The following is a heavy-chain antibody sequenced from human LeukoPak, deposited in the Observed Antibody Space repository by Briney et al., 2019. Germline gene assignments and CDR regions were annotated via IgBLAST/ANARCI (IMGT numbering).Heavy chain of an antibody. V-gene: IGHV1-18*01. CDR2: ISAYNGNT. CDR1: GYTFTSYG. D-gene: IGHD5-18*01. Sequence: ASVKVSCKASGYTFTSYGISWVRQAPGQGLEWMGWISAYNGNTNYAQKLQGRVTMTTDTSTSTAYMELRSLRSDDTAVYYCARGEATRGYSYGSDYWGQETLVTVSS. CDR3: ARGEATRGYSYGSDY. J-gene: IGHJ4*02.